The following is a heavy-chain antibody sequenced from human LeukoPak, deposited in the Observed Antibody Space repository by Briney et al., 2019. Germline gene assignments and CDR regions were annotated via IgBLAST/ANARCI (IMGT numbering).Heavy chain of an antibody. J-gene: IGHJ5*02. Sequence: GGSLRLSCAASGFTFSSYAMHWVRQAPGKGLEWVAVISYDGSNKYYADSVKGRFTISRDNSKKTLYLQMNSLRAEDTAVYYCAKRTVRHYYDSSGPGNWFDPWGQGTLVTVSS. CDR3: AKRTVRHYYDSSGPGNWFDP. CDR1: GFTFSSYA. D-gene: IGHD3-22*01. V-gene: IGHV3-30*04. CDR2: ISYDGSNK.